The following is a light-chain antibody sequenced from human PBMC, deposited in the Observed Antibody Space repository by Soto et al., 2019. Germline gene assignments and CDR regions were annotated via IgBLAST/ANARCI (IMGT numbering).Light chain of an antibody. CDR1: SRDVGGYNY. Sequence: QSALTQPGSVSGSPGQSITISCTGTSRDVGGYNYVSWYQQHPGKAPKLMIYDVSYRPSGVSDRFSGSKSGNTASLTISGLQSEDEVDYYCDSYTSGSSYVFGTGTKLTVL. V-gene: IGLV2-14*01. J-gene: IGLJ1*01. CDR3: DSYTSGSSYV. CDR2: DVS.